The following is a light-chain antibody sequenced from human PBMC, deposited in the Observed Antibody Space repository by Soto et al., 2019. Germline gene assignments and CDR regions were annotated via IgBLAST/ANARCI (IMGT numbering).Light chain of an antibody. J-gene: IGLJ1*01. CDR3: SSYTISRTYV. V-gene: IGLV2-14*03. CDR2: NVY. CDR1: NSDVGSYNY. Sequence: LTQPASVSGSPGQSITISCTGTNSDVGSYNYVSWHQQHPGKAPKLMIYNVYVRPSGISNRFSGSKSGNTASLTISGLQGEDEADYYCSSYTISRTYVFGTGTKVTGL.